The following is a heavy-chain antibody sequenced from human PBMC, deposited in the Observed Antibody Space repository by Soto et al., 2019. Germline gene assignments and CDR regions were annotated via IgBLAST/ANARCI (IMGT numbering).Heavy chain of an antibody. D-gene: IGHD5-18*01. Sequence: GASVKVSCKASGYTFTENQIHWLRRAPGQRLQWMGWISAYNGNTTYAQKFQGRVTMTTDTSTSTAYMELRSLRSDDTAVYYCARGYSYGSSSYYYYYGMDVWGQGTTVTVSS. CDR3: ARGYSYGSSSYYYYYGMDV. CDR2: ISAYNGNT. CDR1: GYTFTENQ. J-gene: IGHJ6*02. V-gene: IGHV1-18*04.